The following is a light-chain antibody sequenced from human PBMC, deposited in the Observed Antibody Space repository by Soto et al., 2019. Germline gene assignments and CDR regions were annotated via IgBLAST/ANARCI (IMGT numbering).Light chain of an antibody. CDR2: GAS. J-gene: IGKJ1*01. V-gene: IGKV3-15*01. Sequence: SCXASQSVSSNLAWYQQTPGQAPRLLIYGASTRATGIPARFSVCGSGTEFNLSFRCLQSEDFAVYFCEEYSNWPRRLGEGTKVDIK. CDR1: QSVSSN. CDR3: EEYSNWPRR.